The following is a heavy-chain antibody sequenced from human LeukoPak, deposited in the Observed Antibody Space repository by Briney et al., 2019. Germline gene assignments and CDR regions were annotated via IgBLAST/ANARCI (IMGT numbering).Heavy chain of an antibody. D-gene: IGHD3-3*01. J-gene: IGHJ4*02. CDR3: ARETYYDFWSGYPYLGFDY. V-gene: IGHV3-48*01. Sequence: AGGSLRLSCAASGFTFSSYSMNWVRQAPGKGLEWVSYISSSSSTIYYADSVKGRFTISRDNAKNSLYLQMNSLRAEDTAVYYCARETYYDFWSGYPYLGFDYWGQGTLVTVSS. CDR2: ISSSSSTI. CDR1: GFTFSSYS.